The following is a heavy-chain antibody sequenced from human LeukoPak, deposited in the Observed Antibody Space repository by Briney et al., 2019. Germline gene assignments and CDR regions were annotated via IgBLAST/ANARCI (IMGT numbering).Heavy chain of an antibody. D-gene: IGHD5-12*01. CDR3: AKDKVATITMGHDY. CDR2: ISWNSGSI. V-gene: IGHV3-9*01. Sequence: PGGSLRLSCAASGFTFDYYAMHWVRQAPGKGLEWVSGISWNSGSIGYADSVKGRFTISRDNAKISLYLQMNSRRAEDTALYYCAKDKVATITMGHDYWGQGTLVTVSS. CDR1: GFTFDYYA. J-gene: IGHJ4*02.